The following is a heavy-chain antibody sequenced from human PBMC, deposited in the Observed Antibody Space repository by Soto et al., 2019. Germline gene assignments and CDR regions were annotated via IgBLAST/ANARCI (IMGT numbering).Heavy chain of an antibody. CDR1: GGSISSSSYY. CDR3: ARRNKGYSNDY. Sequence: SETLSLTCTVSGGSISSSSYYWGWIRQPPGKGLEWIGSIYYSGSTYYNPSLKSRVTISVDTSKNQFSLKLSSVTAADTAVCYCARRNKGYSNDYWGQGTLVTVSS. V-gene: IGHV4-39*01. CDR2: IYYSGST. J-gene: IGHJ4*02. D-gene: IGHD3-22*01.